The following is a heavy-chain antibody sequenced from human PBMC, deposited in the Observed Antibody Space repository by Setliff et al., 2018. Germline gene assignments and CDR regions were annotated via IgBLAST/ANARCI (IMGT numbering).Heavy chain of an antibody. V-gene: IGHV4-39*07. CDR3: ARRTEYYNFWSGYYDY. CDR1: GGSISSSSYY. D-gene: IGHD3-3*01. CDR2: IYYRGST. J-gene: IGHJ4*02. Sequence: SETLSLPCTVSGGSISSSSYYWGWIRQPPGKGLEWIGSIYYRGSTYYNPSLKSRIPISVDTSKNQFSMKLSSVTAADTAVYYCARRTEYYNFWSGYYDYWGQGTLVTVSS.